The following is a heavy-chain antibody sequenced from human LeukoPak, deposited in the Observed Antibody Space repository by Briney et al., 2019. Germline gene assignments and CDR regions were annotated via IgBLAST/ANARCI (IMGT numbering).Heavy chain of an antibody. J-gene: IGHJ5*02. CDR1: GFSLSTSGVG. V-gene: IGHV2-5*02. D-gene: IGHD6-13*01. CDR2: IYWDDDK. CDR3: AHREIAAAGTYNWFDP. Sequence: SGPTLVKPTQTLTLTCTFSGFSLSTSGVGVGWIRQPPGKALEWLALIYWDDDKRYSPSLKSRLTITKDTSKNQVVLTMTNMDPVDTATYYCAHREIAAAGTYNWFDPWGQGTLVTASS.